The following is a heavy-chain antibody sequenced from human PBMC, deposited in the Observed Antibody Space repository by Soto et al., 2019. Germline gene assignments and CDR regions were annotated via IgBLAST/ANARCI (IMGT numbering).Heavy chain of an antibody. Sequence: QVQLQESGPGLVMPSQTLSLTCTVSGGSISSGGYYWSWIRQHPGKGLEWIGYIYYSGSTYYNPSLKSRVTISVDTSKNQFSLKLSSVTAADTAVYYCARGSVVAATLFDYWGQGTLVTVSS. J-gene: IGHJ4*02. CDR1: GGSISSGGYY. V-gene: IGHV4-31*03. CDR3: ARGSVVAATLFDY. CDR2: IYYSGST. D-gene: IGHD2-15*01.